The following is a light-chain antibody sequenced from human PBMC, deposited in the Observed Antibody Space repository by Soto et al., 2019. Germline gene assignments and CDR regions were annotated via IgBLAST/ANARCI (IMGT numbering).Light chain of an antibody. V-gene: IGKV3-20*01. J-gene: IGKJ1*01. CDR3: QQYGSSKWT. CDR1: QSVSSAS. Sequence: DIVLTQSPATLSLSPGERATLSCRASQSVSSASLAWYQQPPGQAPRLLIYGASSRAAGIPDRFSGSGSGTDFTLTISRLEPEDFAVYYCQQYGSSKWTFGQGTKVDIK. CDR2: GAS.